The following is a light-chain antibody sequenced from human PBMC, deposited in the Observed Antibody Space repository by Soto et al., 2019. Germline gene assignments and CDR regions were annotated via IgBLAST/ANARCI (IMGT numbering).Light chain of an antibody. CDR2: LAS. J-gene: IGKJ4*01. Sequence: IQLTQSPSSLSASVGDRVTITCRASQGIRNYLAWYQQKPGKAPNLLIYLASILQGGVPSRFSGSGSGTDFSLTISSLQPEDVATYYCQYLNSFPLTFGGGTKVEIK. CDR1: QGIRNY. V-gene: IGKV1-9*01. CDR3: QYLNSFPLT.